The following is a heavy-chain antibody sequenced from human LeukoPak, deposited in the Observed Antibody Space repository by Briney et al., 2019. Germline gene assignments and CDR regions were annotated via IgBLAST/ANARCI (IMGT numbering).Heavy chain of an antibody. CDR1: AGSISTYY. J-gene: IGHJ3*01. Sequence: SETLSLTCTVSAGSISTYYWSCMRQPAGKGLEWIGHINPSGNTNYNPSLKSRVSMSIDTSKNQFSLNLNSVTAADTAVYYCARGGAQWLVEDSFDVWGQGTMVTVSS. D-gene: IGHD6-19*01. CDR2: INPSGNT. V-gene: IGHV4-4*07. CDR3: ARGGAQWLVEDSFDV.